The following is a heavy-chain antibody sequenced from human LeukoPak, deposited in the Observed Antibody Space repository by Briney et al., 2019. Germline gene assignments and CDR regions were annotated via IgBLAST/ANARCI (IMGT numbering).Heavy chain of an antibody. CDR1: GGSISSGSYY. V-gene: IGHV4-61*02. CDR3: ARGARSPYAFDI. CDR2: IYTSGST. Sequence: PSQTLSLTCTVSGGSISSGSYYWSWIRQPAGKGLEWIGRIYTSGSTNYNPSLKSRVTISVDTSKNQFSLKLSSVTAADTAVYYCARGARSPYAFDIWGQGTMVTVSS. J-gene: IGHJ3*02.